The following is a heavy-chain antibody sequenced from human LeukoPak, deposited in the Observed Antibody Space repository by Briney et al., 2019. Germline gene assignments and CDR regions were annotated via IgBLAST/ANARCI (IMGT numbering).Heavy chain of an antibody. CDR2: ISGYGGST. CDR3: AKASRDYGDYDR. Sequence: PGGSLRLSCAASGFTFSSYAMSWVRQAPGRGLEWVSAISGYGGSTYYADSVKGRFTISRDNSKNTLDLQMNSLRAEDTAVYYCAKASRDYGDYDRWGQGTLVTVSS. CDR1: GFTFSSYA. V-gene: IGHV3-23*01. J-gene: IGHJ4*02. D-gene: IGHD4-17*01.